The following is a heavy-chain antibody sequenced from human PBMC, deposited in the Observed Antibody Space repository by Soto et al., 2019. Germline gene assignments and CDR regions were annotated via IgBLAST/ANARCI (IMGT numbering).Heavy chain of an antibody. CDR1: GYTFTSYA. CDR2: INAGNGNT. D-gene: IGHD5-18*01. CDR3: AREVVDTAMVFYYYYYYGMDV. J-gene: IGHJ6*02. V-gene: IGHV1-3*01. Sequence: QVQLVQSGAEVKKPGASVKVSCKASGYTFTSYAMHWVRQAPGQRLEWMGWINAGNGNTKYSQKFQGRVTITRDTSASTAYMELSSLRSEDTAVYHCAREVVDTAMVFYYYYYYGMDVWGQGTTVTVSS.